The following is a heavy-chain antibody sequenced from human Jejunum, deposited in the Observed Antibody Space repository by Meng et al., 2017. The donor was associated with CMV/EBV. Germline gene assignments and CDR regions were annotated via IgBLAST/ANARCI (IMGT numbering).Heavy chain of an antibody. CDR1: GDSITSRNYY. V-gene: IGHV4-39*07. CDR3: ISGYSSATFDY. Sequence: VPGDSITSRNYYWGWIRQPPGQGLEWIGRMYYSESTYYSPSLKSRVTISVDTSKNQFSLKVRSVTAADTAVYYCISGYSSATFDYWGQGTLVTVSS. D-gene: IGHD6-19*01. J-gene: IGHJ4*02. CDR2: MYYSEST.